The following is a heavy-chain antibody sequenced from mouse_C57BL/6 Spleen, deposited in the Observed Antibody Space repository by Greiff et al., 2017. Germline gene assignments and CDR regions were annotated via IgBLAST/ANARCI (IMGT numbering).Heavy chain of an antibody. Sequence: VQLQQSGPELVKPGASVKLSCKASGYSFTGYYMNWVKQSPEKSLEWIGEINPSTGGTTYNQKFKAKATLTVDKSSSTAYMQLKSLTSEDSAVYCCARSNDYCGPMDYWGQGTSVTVSS. V-gene: IGHV1-42*01. CDR2: INPSTGGT. CDR1: GYSFTGYY. J-gene: IGHJ4*01. D-gene: IGHD1-2*01. CDR3: ARSNDYCGPMDY.